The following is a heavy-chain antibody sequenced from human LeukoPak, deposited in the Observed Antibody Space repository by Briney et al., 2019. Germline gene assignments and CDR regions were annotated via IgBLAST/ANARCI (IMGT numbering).Heavy chain of an antibody. CDR2: ISGSGST. CDR3: AEYLDY. J-gene: IGHJ4*02. CDR1: GFNFSSNS. V-gene: IGHV3-23*01. Sequence: GGSLRLSCAASGFNFSSNSMTWVRQAPGKGLEWVSTISGSGSTYYADAVKGRFTISRDNSKNTLYLQMNSLRADDTAIYYCAEYLDYWGQGTLVTVSS.